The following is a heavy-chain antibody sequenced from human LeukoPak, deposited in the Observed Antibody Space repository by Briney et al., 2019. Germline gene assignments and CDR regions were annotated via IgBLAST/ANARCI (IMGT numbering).Heavy chain of an antibody. V-gene: IGHV4-59*08. CDR2: IYYSGST. J-gene: IGHJ4*02. CDR1: GGSISSYY. Sequence: PSETLSLTCTVSGGSISSYYWSWIRQPPGKGLEWIGYIYYSGSTNYNPSLKSRVTIPVDTSKNQFSLKLSSVTAADTAVYYCARQGYGDYYDYWGQGTLVTVSS. D-gene: IGHD4-17*01. CDR3: ARQGYGDYYDY.